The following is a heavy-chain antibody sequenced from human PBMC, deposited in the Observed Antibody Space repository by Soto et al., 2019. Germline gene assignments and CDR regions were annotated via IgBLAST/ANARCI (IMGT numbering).Heavy chain of an antibody. CDR1: GYTFTSYG. CDR3: AREYYDYVWGSYRRPYVYYFEY. V-gene: IGHV1-18*01. CDR2: ISAYNGNT. Sequence: GASVKVSCKASGYTFTSYGISWVRQAPGQGLEWMGWISAYNGNTNYAQKLQGRVTMTTDTSTSTAYMELRSLRSDDTAVYYCAREYYDYVWGSYRRPYVYYFEYWGQGTLVTVSS. D-gene: IGHD3-16*02. J-gene: IGHJ4*02.